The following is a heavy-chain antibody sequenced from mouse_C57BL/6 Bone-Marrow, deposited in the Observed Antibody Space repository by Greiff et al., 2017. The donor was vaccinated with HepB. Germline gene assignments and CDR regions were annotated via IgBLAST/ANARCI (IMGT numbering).Heavy chain of an antibody. V-gene: IGHV1-55*01. CDR2: IYPGSGST. CDR3: ARSLYYDYDEDY. J-gene: IGHJ2*01. Sequence: QVQLKESGAELVKPGASVKMSCKASGYTFTSYWITWVKQRPGQGLEWIGDIYPGSGSTNYNEKFKSKATLTVDTSSSTAYMQLSSLTSEDSAVYYCARSLYYDYDEDYWGQGTTLTVSS. D-gene: IGHD2-4*01. CDR1: GYTFTSYW.